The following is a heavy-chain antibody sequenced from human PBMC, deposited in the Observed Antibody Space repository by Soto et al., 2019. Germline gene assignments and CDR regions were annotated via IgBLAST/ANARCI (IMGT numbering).Heavy chain of an antibody. J-gene: IGHJ4*01. D-gene: IGHD4-17*01. CDR2: ISHSSNTI. V-gene: IGHV3-48*03. CDR1: GFIFSSYE. Sequence: EVQLVESGGGLIQPGGSLRLSCVASGFIFSSYEMNWVRQAPGKGLEWVSYISHSSNTIYYADSVKGRFTISRDNARNSLYLQMNSLRADDTAAYYCARDSLYGDHLDFWGHGTLVTVSS. CDR3: ARDSLYGDHLDF.